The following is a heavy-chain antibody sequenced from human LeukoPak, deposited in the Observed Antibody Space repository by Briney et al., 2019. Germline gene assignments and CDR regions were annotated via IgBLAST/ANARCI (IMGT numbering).Heavy chain of an antibody. Sequence: PGGSLRLSCAASGFTFSSYWMSWVRQAPGKGLEWVANIKQDGSEKYYVDSVKGRFTISRDNAKNSLYLQMNSLRAEDTAVYYCARDPTSYYDFWSGYYDYYYYMDVWGKGTTVTVSS. CDR2: IKQDGSEK. CDR3: ARDPTSYYDFWSGYYDYYYYMDV. D-gene: IGHD3-3*01. CDR1: GFTFSSYW. J-gene: IGHJ6*03. V-gene: IGHV3-7*01.